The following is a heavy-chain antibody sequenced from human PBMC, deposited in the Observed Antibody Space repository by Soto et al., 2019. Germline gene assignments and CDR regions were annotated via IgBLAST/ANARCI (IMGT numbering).Heavy chain of an antibody. CDR3: ARSSWFQSLRAALGY. V-gene: IGHV4-34*01. D-gene: IGHD6-25*01. Sequence: QMQLHQWGAGLLKPSETLSLTCDVSGASISGYYWTWIRQPPGKGLEWIGEIDHSGSTNYNPSLKSRVTISGDTSKSQVSLQLTSMTAADTAIYYCARSSWFQSLRAALGYWGQGTLVTGSS. CDR2: IDHSGST. J-gene: IGHJ4*02. CDR1: GASISGYY.